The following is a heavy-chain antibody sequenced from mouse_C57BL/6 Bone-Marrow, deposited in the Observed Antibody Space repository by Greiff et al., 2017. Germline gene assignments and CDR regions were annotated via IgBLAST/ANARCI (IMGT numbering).Heavy chain of an antibody. CDR1: GYTFTSYW. J-gene: IGHJ4*01. V-gene: IGHV1-7*01. D-gene: IGHD1-1*01. Sequence: QVQLQQSGPELAKPGASVKLSCKASGYTFTSYWMHWVKQRPGQGLEWIGYINPTSGSTKYNQKFKDKATLTAAQSSTPASIQLRSLTYEDSAVYYCARSESTRVGATSAMDYWGEGTSGTVAT. CDR2: INPTSGST. CDR3: ARSESTRVGATSAMDY.